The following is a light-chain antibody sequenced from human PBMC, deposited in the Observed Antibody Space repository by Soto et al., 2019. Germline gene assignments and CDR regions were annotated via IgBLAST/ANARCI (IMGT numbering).Light chain of an antibody. CDR1: QGISNY. Sequence: DIQMTQSPSSLSASVGDRVTITCRASQGISNYLAWYQQKPGKVPKFLIYNESTLQSGVPSRLSGSGSGTDFTLTISSLQPEDVATYYCQKYNTAPWTFGQGTRLDIK. J-gene: IGKJ5*01. CDR2: NES. CDR3: QKYNTAPWT. V-gene: IGKV1-27*01.